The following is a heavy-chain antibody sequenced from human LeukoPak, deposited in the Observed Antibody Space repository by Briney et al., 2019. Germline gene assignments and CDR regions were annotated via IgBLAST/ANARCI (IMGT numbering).Heavy chain of an antibody. J-gene: IGHJ4*02. Sequence: GESLKISCQGSGYSFASYWIGWVRQMPGKGLEWVGIIYPSDSDTRYSPSFQGQVTISADKSISTAYLQWSSLKASDTAMYYCARLTYSGSYSNFDYWGQGTLVTVSS. CDR2: IYPSDSDT. D-gene: IGHD1-26*01. V-gene: IGHV5-51*01. CDR3: ARLTYSGSYSNFDY. CDR1: GYSFASYW.